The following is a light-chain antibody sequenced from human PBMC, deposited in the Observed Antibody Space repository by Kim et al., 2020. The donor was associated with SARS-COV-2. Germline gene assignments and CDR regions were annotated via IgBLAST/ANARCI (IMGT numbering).Light chain of an antibody. V-gene: IGLV1-51*01. CDR3: GTWDSSLSAWV. CDR1: SSNIGNNY. CDR2: DNN. J-gene: IGLJ3*02. Sequence: GQKATISCSGSSSNIGNNYVSWYQQLPGAAPKLLIYDNNKRPSGIPDRFSGSKSGTSATLGITGLQTGDEADYYCGTWDSSLSAWVFGGGTKLTVL.